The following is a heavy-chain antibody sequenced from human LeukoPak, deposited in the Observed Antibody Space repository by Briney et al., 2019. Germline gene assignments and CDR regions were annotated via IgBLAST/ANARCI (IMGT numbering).Heavy chain of an antibody. D-gene: IGHD4-17*01. V-gene: IGHV3-23*01. CDR3: ERETVTGYYYYYMDV. Sequence: GGSLRLSCAASGFTFNNDAMSWVRQAPGKGLEWVSAISGSGGSTYYADSVKGRFTISRDNSKNTLYLQMNSLRAEDTAVYYCERETVTGYYYYYMDVWGKGTTVTVSS. J-gene: IGHJ6*03. CDR1: GFTFNNDA. CDR2: ISGSGGST.